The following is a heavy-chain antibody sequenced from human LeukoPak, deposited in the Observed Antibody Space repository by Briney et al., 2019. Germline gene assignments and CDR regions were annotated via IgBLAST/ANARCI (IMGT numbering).Heavy chain of an antibody. CDR1: GGTFSSYA. V-gene: IGHV1-69*04. CDR3: ARSCSGGSCYVR. Sequence: SVKVSCKASGGTFSSYAIIWVRQAPGQGLEWMGRIIPILGIANYAQKFQGRVTITTDESTSTAYMELSSLRSEDTAVYYCARSCSGGSCYVRWGQGTLVTVSS. D-gene: IGHD2-15*01. J-gene: IGHJ4*02. CDR2: IIPILGIA.